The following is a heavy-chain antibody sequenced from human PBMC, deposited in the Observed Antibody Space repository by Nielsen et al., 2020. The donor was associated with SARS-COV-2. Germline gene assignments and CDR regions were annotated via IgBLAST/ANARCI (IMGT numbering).Heavy chain of an antibody. V-gene: IGHV3-21*04. CDR3: AKGYSSSWSTFDY. CDR2: ISSSSSQV. D-gene: IGHD6-13*01. J-gene: IGHJ4*02. Sequence: GGSLRLSCAASGFTFSGYTMNWVRQAPGKGLEWVSSISSSSSQVFYADSLKGRFTISRDNAKNSLYLQMNSLRAEDTALYYCAKGYSSSWSTFDYWGRGTLVTVSS. CDR1: GFTFSGYT.